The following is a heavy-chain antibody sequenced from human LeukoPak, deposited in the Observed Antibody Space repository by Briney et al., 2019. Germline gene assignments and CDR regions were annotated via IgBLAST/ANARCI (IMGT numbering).Heavy chain of an antibody. CDR3: ARGDVYSSSREVDY. Sequence: PGRSLRLSCAASGFTFSSYGMHWVRQAPGKGLEWVAVIWYDGSNKHYADSVKGRFTISRDNSKNTLYLQMNSLRAEDTAVYYCARGDVYSSSREVDYWGQGTLVTVSS. D-gene: IGHD6-6*01. CDR2: IWYDGSNK. J-gene: IGHJ4*02. CDR1: GFTFSSYG. V-gene: IGHV3-33*01.